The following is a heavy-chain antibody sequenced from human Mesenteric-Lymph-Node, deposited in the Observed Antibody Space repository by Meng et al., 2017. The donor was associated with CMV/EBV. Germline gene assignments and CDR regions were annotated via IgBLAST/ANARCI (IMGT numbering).Heavy chain of an antibody. CDR1: GFTFDDYT. CDR3: AKDSSIAVAGLYFDC. Sequence: SGFTFDDYTMHWVRQAPGKGLEWVSLISWDGGSTNYADTVKGRFTISRDNSKNSLFLQMNSLRTEDTALYYCAKDSSIAVAGLYFDCWGQGTLVTVSS. D-gene: IGHD6-19*01. CDR2: ISWDGGST. V-gene: IGHV3-43*01. J-gene: IGHJ4*02.